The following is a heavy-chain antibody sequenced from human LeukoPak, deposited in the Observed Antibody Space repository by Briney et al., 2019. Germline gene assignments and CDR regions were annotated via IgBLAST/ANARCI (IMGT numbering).Heavy chain of an antibody. Sequence: ASVKVSCKASGYTFTSYYMHRVRQAPGQGLEWMGIINPSGGSTSYAQKFQGRVTMTRDTSTSTVYMELSSLRSEDTAVYYCARGCITMIVVVSGMDVWGQGTTVTVSS. V-gene: IGHV1-46*01. CDR3: ARGCITMIVVVSGMDV. J-gene: IGHJ6*02. CDR1: GYTFTSYY. D-gene: IGHD3-22*01. CDR2: INPSGGST.